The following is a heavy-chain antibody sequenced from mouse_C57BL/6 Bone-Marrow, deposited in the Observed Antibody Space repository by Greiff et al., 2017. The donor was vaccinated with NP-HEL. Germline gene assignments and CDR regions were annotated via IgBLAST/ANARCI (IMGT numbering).Heavy chain of an antibody. J-gene: IGHJ4*01. CDR3: ARALYYGSSRYAMDY. CDR1: GYSITSDY. Sequence: EVKLMESGPGLAKPSQTLSLTCSVTGYSITSDYWNWIRKFPGNKLEYMGYISYSGSTYYNPSLKSRISITRDTSKNQYYLQLNSVTTEDTATYYCARALYYGSSRYAMDYWGQGTSVTVSS. V-gene: IGHV3-8*01. CDR2: ISYSGST. D-gene: IGHD1-1*01.